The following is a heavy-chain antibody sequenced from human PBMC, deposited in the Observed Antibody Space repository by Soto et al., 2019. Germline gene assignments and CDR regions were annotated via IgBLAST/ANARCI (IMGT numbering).Heavy chain of an antibody. V-gene: IGHV3-48*01. CDR3: ASGSTSVGYDY. Sequence: EVQLVESGGALVQPGGSLRLSCAASGFTFSTSSMNWVRQAPGKGLEWVSYIGSGSDPIYYADSVKGRFTISRDNAKNLLYLQMNSLTADDSAVYYCASGSTSVGYDYWGQGTLVTVSS. J-gene: IGHJ4*02. CDR2: IGSGSDPI. CDR1: GFTFSTSS. D-gene: IGHD1-26*01.